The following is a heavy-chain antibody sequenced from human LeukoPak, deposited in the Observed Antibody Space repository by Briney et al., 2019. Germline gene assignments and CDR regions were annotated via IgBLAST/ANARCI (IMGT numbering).Heavy chain of an antibody. CDR3: ARDDSSSKFDY. V-gene: IGHV3-21*01. CDR2: ISTSSSYI. D-gene: IGHD6-6*01. J-gene: IGHJ4*02. Sequence: GGSLRLSCAASGFNFNIYNMNWVRQAPGKGLERVSSISTSSSYIYYADSAKGRFTISRDDAKNSLYLLMNSLRAEDTAVYYCARDDSSSKFDYWGQGTLVTVSS. CDR1: GFNFNIYN.